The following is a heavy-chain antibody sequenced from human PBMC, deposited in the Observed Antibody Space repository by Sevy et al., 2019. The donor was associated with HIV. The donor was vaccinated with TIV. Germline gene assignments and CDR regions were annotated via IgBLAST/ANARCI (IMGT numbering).Heavy chain of an antibody. CDR2: IHYTGGT. Sequence: SETLSLTCTVSGGSFTSSDSYWSWISQPPGEGLEWIGYIHYTGGTYYNPFLKSRVAMSVDTSEKQFSLKLSFLTAADTAVYYCASKRGYNDGPFDYWGQGTLVTVSS. D-gene: IGHD5-12*01. V-gene: IGHV4-30-4*01. CDR1: GGSFTSSDSY. J-gene: IGHJ4*02. CDR3: ASKRGYNDGPFDY.